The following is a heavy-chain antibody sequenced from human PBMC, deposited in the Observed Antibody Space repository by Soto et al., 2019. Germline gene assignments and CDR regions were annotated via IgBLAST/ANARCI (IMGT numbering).Heavy chain of an antibody. J-gene: IGHJ6*02. D-gene: IGHD2-21*02. CDR2: LYWDDDK. CDR3: VQSRCGGDCLEIYSSHAYNGLDV. CDR1: GLSRRTTGVG. V-gene: IGHV2-5*02. Sequence: QVTLKESGPTLVKPTQTLTLTCTVSGLSRRTTGVGVGWVRQPPGKALEWLALLYWDDDKRYSPSLRSRLTIAKDISEKQVVLTMTNIDTVDTATYYCVQSRCGGDCLEIYSSHAYNGLDVWGQGTTVIVSS.